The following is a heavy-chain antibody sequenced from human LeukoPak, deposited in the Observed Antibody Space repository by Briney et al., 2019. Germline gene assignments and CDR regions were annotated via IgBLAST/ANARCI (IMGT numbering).Heavy chain of an antibody. CDR3: ARNTLFAFDI. CDR1: GLTVSSSY. Sequence: GGSLRPSCAASGLTVSSSYMSWVRQAPGKGLKWVSIIYNDGSTYYADSMKGRFTVSRDISKNTLYLQVNSLRAEDTAMYYCARNTLFAFDIWGQGTMVTVSS. CDR2: IYNDGST. V-gene: IGHV3-53*01. J-gene: IGHJ3*02.